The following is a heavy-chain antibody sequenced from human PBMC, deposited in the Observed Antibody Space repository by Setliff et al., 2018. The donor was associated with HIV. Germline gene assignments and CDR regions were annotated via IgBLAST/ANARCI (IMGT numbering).Heavy chain of an antibody. CDR3: ASTFFGGPTATPGGKIDFDY. CDR2: IKQDGSQK. Sequence: GGSLRLSCKTSGSTMSKFWMSWVRQVTGKGLEWVANIKQDGSQKYYVDSVKGRFTISRDNGKNAIYLQMNSLRVDDTAIYYCASTFFGGPTATPGGKIDFDYWGQGTLVTVS. CDR1: GSTMSKFW. J-gene: IGHJ4*02. D-gene: IGHD3-16*01. V-gene: IGHV3-7*05.